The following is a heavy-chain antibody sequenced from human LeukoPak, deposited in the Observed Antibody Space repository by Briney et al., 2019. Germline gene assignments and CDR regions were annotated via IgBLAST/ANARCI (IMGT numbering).Heavy chain of an antibody. Sequence: SETLSLTCTVSGGSISRHYWSWIRQPPGKGLEWIGYIYYSGSTNYNPSLKSRVTISVDTSKNQFSLKQSSVTAADTAVYYCARATHGDYSYHFDYWGQGTLVTVSS. J-gene: IGHJ4*02. CDR1: GGSISRHY. CDR3: ARATHGDYSYHFDY. V-gene: IGHV4-59*11. D-gene: IGHD4-17*01. CDR2: IYYSGST.